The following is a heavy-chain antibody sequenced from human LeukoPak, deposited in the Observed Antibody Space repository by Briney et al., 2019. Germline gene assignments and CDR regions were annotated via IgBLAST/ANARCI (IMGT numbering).Heavy chain of an antibody. CDR3: AKGAGVRGAPSYYYGMDV. V-gene: IGHV3-23*01. D-gene: IGHD3-10*01. CDR2: ISGRGDST. Sequence: PGGSLRLSCAASRFTFSSYAMSWVRQAPGKGLEWVSAISGRGDSTYYEDSVKGRFTISRDSSRNTLYLQMNSLRAEDTAVYHCAKGAGVRGAPSYYYGMDVWGQGTTVTVSS. CDR1: RFTFSSYA. J-gene: IGHJ6*02.